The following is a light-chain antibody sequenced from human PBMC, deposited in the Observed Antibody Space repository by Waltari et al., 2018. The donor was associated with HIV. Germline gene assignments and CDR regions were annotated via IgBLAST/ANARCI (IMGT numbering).Light chain of an antibody. CDR3: QQYNSYLYS. J-gene: IGKJ2*03. CDR2: KVS. V-gene: IGKV1-5*03. CDR1: QRISTW. Sequence: DIQMTQSPSTLTASVGDRVTITCRASQRISTWLAWYQQKEGKAPKLLMYKVSSLESGVPSRFSGRGSETEFTLTISSVQPDDAATYYCQQYNSYLYSFGQGTKLEIK.